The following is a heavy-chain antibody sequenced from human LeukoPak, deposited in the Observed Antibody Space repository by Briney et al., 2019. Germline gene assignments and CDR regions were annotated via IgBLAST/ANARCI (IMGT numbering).Heavy chain of an antibody. CDR1: GFTFSSYA. Sequence: PGGSLRLSCAASGFTFSSYAMSWVRQAPGKGLEWVSGITASSDRTWYADSVKGRFTTSRDNARNSLYLQMNSLRAEDTAAYYCARTHSDYDSSGLDYWGQGTLVTVSS. D-gene: IGHD3-22*01. J-gene: IGHJ4*02. CDR2: ITASSDRT. CDR3: ARTHSDYDSSGLDY. V-gene: IGHV3-23*01.